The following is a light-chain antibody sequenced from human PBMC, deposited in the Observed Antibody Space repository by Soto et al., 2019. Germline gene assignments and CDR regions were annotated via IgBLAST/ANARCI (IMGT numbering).Light chain of an antibody. Sequence: QSALTQPRSVSASPGQSVTISCTGTSSNVGGYNYVSWYQQNPGKAPKPMIYDATKRPSGVPDRFSGSKSGNAASLTISGLQAEDEADYYCCSYAASYTLVFGGGTQLTVL. J-gene: IGLJ2*01. CDR2: DAT. CDR3: CSYAASYTLV. CDR1: SSNVGGYNY. V-gene: IGLV2-11*01.